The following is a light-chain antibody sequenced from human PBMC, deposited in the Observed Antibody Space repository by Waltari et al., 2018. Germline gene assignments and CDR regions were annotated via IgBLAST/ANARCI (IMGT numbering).Light chain of an antibody. CDR1: QSVGNS. CDR2: NAS. CDR3: LQRSNWPPT. V-gene: IGKV3-11*01. J-gene: IGKJ4*01. Sequence: EIILTQSPATLSLSPGDRATLSCRASQSVGNSLSWYQQKPGQAPRLLISNASTRPTGIPARFGGSGSGTDFTLTIGSLEPEDFAVYFCLQRSNWPPTFGGGTTVEIK.